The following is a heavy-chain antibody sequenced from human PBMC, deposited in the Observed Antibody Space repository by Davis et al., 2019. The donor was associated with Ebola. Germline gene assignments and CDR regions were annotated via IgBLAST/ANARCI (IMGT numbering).Heavy chain of an antibody. CDR2: IKGDATYA. CDR1: GYTFSAFW. CDR3: ARDRFSYSFDY. D-gene: IGHD1-26*01. V-gene: IGHV3-74*01. J-gene: IGHJ4*02. Sequence: PGGSLRLSCAASGYTFSAFWMHWVRQVPGKGLVWVARIKGDATYANYADSVKGRFTISRDNAKNTLYLQMNGLRAEDTAVYYCARDRFSYSFDYWGQGALVTVSS.